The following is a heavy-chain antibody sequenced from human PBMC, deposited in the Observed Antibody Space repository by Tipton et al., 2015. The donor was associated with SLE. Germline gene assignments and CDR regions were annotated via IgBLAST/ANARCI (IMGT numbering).Heavy chain of an antibody. Sequence: LRLSCAASGFTFSSYSMNWVRQAPGKGLEWVGEINHSGGTNYNPSLKSRVTISVDTSKNQFSLKLRSVTAADTAVYYCARAPGLDRDYYYYYYMDVWGKGTAVTVSS. CDR1: GFTFSSYS. CDR2: INHSGGT. D-gene: IGHD3/OR15-3a*01. CDR3: ARAPGLDRDYYYYYYMDV. V-gene: IGHV4-34*01. J-gene: IGHJ6*03.